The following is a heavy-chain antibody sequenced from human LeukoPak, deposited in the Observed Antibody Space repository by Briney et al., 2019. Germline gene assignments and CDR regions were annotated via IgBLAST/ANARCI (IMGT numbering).Heavy chain of an antibody. CDR3: ARDRHGSGSAHTFDP. CDR2: IYYSGST. CDR1: GGSISSYY. Sequence: SETLSLTCTVTGGSISSYYWSWIRQPPGRGLEWIAYIYYSGSTNYNPSLKSRVTISVDTSKNQFSLKLSSVTAADTAVYCCARDRHGSGSAHTFDPWGQGTLVTVSS. V-gene: IGHV4-59*01. D-gene: IGHD3-10*01. J-gene: IGHJ5*02.